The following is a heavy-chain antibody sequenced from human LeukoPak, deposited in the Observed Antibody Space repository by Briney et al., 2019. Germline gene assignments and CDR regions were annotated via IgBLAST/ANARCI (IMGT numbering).Heavy chain of an antibody. J-gene: IGHJ4*02. CDR1: GGSISGSSYY. V-gene: IGHV4-39*07. D-gene: IGHD3-10*01. CDR3: ASYYGSGSARSYFDY. CDR2: IYYSGST. Sequence: SETLSLTCTVSGGSISGSSYYWGWIRQPPGKGLEWIGSIYYSGSTYYNPSLKSRVTISVDTSKNQFSLKLSSVTAADTAVYYCASYYGSGSARSYFDYWGQGTLVTVSS.